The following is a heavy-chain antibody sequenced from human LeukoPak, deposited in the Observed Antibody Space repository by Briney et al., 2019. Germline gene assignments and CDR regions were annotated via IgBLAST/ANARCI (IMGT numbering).Heavy chain of an antibody. CDR1: GFTFSNYW. D-gene: IGHD3-10*01. CDR3: ARDRGFPYKLAFDV. J-gene: IGHJ3*01. Sequence: SGGSLRLSCAASGFTFSNYWMSWVRQAPGKGLEWVANIKQDGSEEYYVDSVKGRFTISRGSAETSLYLQMNSLRAEDTAVYYCARDRGFPYKLAFDVWGQGTMVTVSS. CDR2: IKQDGSEE. V-gene: IGHV3-7*05.